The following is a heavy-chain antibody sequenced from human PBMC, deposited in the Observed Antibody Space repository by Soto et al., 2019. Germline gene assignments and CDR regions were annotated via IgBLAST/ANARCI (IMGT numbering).Heavy chain of an antibody. CDR2: VSASGTGT. CDR3: ARDQGASYGLYYFDY. Sequence: EVQLLVSGGGLVQPGGSLRLSCAASGFTFRSYAMSWVRQAPGKGLEWVSAVSASGTGTYYSDSVKGRFTISRDNSKNTLYLQMNSLRAEDTALYYCARDQGASYGLYYFDYWGQGTLVTVSS. J-gene: IGHJ4*02. V-gene: IGHV3-23*01. CDR1: GFTFRSYA. D-gene: IGHD5-18*01.